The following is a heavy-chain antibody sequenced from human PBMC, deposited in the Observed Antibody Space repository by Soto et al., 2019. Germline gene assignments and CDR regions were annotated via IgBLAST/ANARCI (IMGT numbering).Heavy chain of an antibody. Sequence: SWIRQPPGKGLEWIGYIYYSGSTNYNPSPKSRVTISVDTSKNQFSLKLSSVTAADTAVYYCARLRTIAVAGLNYYYYYGMDVWGQGTTVTVSS. CDR2: IYYSGST. CDR3: ARLRTIAVAGLNYYYYYGMDV. V-gene: IGHV4-61*07. D-gene: IGHD6-19*01. J-gene: IGHJ6*02.